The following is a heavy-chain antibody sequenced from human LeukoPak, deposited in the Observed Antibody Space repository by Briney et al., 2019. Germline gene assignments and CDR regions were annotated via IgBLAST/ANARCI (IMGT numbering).Heavy chain of an antibody. CDR2: IYYSVST. D-gene: IGHD3-10*01. J-gene: IGHJ5*02. Sequence: SETLSLTCTVSGDSVASGGYYWNWIRPPPGKGLEWIGYIYYSVSTNYNLSLNTRVTISVDTSENQFSLKLTSVTAADTAVYYCARGGRGRNWFDPWGQGTLVTVSS. CDR1: GDSVASGGYY. CDR3: ARGGRGRNWFDP. V-gene: IGHV4-61*08.